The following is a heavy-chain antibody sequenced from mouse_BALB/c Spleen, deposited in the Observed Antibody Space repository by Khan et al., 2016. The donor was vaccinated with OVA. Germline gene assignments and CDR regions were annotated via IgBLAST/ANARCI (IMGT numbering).Heavy chain of an antibody. V-gene: IGHV1-5*01. D-gene: IGHD1-3*01. CDR1: GYSFTSYL. Sequence: EVQLQQSGTVLARPGASVKMSCKASGYSFTSYLIYWVKQRPGQGLEWIGGIYPGNSDTSYNQKFKDKAKLTAGTSASTAYMELSSLTNEDSAVYYCTRGGYSSVAHWGQGTLVTGSA. J-gene: IGHJ3*01. CDR3: TRGGYSSVAH. CDR2: IYPGNSDT.